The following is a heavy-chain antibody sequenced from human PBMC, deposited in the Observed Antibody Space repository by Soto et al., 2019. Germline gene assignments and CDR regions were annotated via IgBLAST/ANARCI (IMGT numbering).Heavy chain of an antibody. D-gene: IGHD1-26*01. CDR3: ALSGGSTPPNFDY. J-gene: IGHJ4*02. Sequence: SETLSLTCTVSGGSISSYYWSWIRQPPGKGLEWIGYIYYSGSTNYNPSLKSRVTISVDTSKNQFSLKLSSVTAADTAVYYCALSGGSTPPNFDYWGQGTLVTVSS. CDR2: IYYSGST. CDR1: GGSISSYY. V-gene: IGHV4-59*01.